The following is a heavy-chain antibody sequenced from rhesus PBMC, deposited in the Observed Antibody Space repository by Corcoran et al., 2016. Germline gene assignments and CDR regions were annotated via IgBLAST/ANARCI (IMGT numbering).Heavy chain of an antibody. J-gene: IGHJ4*01. D-gene: IGHD3-16*01. Sequence: QVQLQESGPGLVKPSETLSLTCAVSGYSISSGYGWSWIRQRPGKGLEWIGYIGGASGRTNYNPSLESRVTISKDTSKDPFSLKLSSVTAADTAVYYCARVGPLYYSGPWDYWGQGVLVTVSS. CDR3: ARVGPLYYSGPWDY. CDR1: GYSISSGYG. CDR2: IGGASGRT. V-gene: IGHV4-127*01.